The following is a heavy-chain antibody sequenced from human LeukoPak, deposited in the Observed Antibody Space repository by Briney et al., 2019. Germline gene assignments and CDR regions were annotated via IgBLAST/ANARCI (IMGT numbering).Heavy chain of an antibody. Sequence: GGSLRLSCAASGFTFSSYAMSWVRQAPGKGLEWVSAISGSGGSTYYADSVKGRFTISRDNSKNTLYLQMNSLRAEDTAVYYCARDPSQSSGYLGYFDYWGQGTLVTVSS. V-gene: IGHV3-23*01. CDR1: GFTFSSYA. CDR2: ISGSGGST. J-gene: IGHJ4*02. CDR3: ARDPSQSSGYLGYFDY. D-gene: IGHD3-22*01.